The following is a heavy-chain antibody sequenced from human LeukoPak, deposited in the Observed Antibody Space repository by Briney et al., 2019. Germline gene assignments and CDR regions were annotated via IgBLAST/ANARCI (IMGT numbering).Heavy chain of an antibody. D-gene: IGHD2-15*01. J-gene: IGHJ4*01. V-gene: IGHV3-7*05. CDR2: INQDGVEK. Sequence: GGSLRLSCAASGFSFSSYWMSWVRQAPGKGLEWVANINQDGVEKYYVDSVKGRFTISRDNAKSSLYLQMNSLRAEDTAVYFCARALVGDGSSIYWGQGTLVTVSP. CDR3: ARALVGDGSSIY. CDR1: GFSFSSYW.